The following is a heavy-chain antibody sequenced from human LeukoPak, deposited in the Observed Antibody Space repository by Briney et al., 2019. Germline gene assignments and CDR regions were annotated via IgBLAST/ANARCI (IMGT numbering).Heavy chain of an antibody. CDR3: ARVDTPSIAAFYDAFDM. Sequence: SETLSLTCTVSGDSISSSGYYWGWLRQPPGKELEWIGSIYYSGNTYYNPSLKSRVTISLDTSKNHMSLKLSSVTAADTAVYYCARVDTPSIAAFYDAFDMWGQGTMVTVSS. CDR1: GDSISSSGYY. CDR2: IYYSGNT. J-gene: IGHJ3*02. D-gene: IGHD6-6*01. V-gene: IGHV4-39*07.